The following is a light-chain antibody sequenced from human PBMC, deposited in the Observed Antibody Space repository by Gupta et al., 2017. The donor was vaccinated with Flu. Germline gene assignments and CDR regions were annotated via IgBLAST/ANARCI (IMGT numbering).Light chain of an antibody. CDR3: QAWVSNIVV. CDR1: ELGDKY. CDR2: QDS. J-gene: IGLJ2*01. V-gene: IGLV3-1*01. Sequence: SYELTQPFAVSVSAGQTASITCSGDELGDKYVCWYQRKPGQSPVLVLYQDSQRPSGLPERFSGSNSGNTATLTISGTQAMDEADYYCQAWVSNIVVFDGGTKLTVL.